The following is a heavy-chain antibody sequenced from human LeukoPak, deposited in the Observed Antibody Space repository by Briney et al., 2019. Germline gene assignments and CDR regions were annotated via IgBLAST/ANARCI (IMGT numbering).Heavy chain of an antibody. CDR3: ANAGRDSSSTISCGMDV. V-gene: IGHV3-48*01. Sequence: GGSLRLSCAASGFTFSSYNMNWVRQAPGKGLEWVSYISNNSTTIYYADSVKGRFTISRDNSKNTLYLQMNSLRAEDTAVYYCANAGRDSSSTISCGMDVWGQGTTVTVSS. CDR1: GFTFSSYN. D-gene: IGHD6-13*01. J-gene: IGHJ6*02. CDR2: ISNNSTTI.